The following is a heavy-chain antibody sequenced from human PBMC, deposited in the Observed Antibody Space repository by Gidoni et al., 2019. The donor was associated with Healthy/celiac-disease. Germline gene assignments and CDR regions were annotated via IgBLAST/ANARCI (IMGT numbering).Heavy chain of an antibody. Sequence: QVQLQESGPGLVKPSETLSLTCPVSGGSISSYYWSWIRQPPGKGLEWIGYIYYSGSTNYNPSLKSRVTISVDTSKNQFSLKLSSVTAADTAVYYCARAEMATTAAFAFDIWGQGTMVTVSS. CDR1: GGSISSYY. D-gene: IGHD5-12*01. J-gene: IGHJ3*02. CDR2: IYYSGST. CDR3: ARAEMATTAAFAFDI. V-gene: IGHV4-59*01.